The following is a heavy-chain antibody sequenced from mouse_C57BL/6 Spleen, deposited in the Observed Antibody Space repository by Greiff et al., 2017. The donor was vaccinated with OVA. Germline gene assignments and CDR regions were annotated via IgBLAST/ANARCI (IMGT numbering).Heavy chain of an antibody. V-gene: IGHV1-81*01. D-gene: IGHD1-1*01. CDR3: ARRWTVVATKYYFDY. CDR1: GYTFTSYG. J-gene: IGHJ2*01. Sequence: QVQLQQSGAELARPGASVKLSCKASGYTFTSYGISWVKQRTGQGLEWIGEIYPRSGNTYYNEKFKGKATLTADKSSSTAYMELRSLTSEDSAVYFCARRWTVVATKYYFDYWGQGTTLTVSS. CDR2: IYPRSGNT.